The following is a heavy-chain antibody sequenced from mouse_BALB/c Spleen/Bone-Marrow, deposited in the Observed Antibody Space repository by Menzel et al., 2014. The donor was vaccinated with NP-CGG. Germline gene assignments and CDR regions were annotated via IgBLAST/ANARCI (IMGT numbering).Heavy chain of an antibody. J-gene: IGHJ2*01. CDR1: GYTFTSYW. Sequence: QVQLKQSGAELVGPGTPVKLSCKASGYTFTSYWMNWVKQRPGRGLEWIGRIDPSDSETHYNQKFKDKATLTVDKSSSTAYIQLSSLTSEDSAVYYGARWGAYFDYWGQGTTLTVSS. V-gene: IGHV1-61*01. CDR2: IDPSDSET. CDR3: ARWGAYFDY.